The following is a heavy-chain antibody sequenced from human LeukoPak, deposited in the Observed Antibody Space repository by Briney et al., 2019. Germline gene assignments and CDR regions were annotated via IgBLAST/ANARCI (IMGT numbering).Heavy chain of an antibody. D-gene: IGHD3-16*01. Sequence: GGSLRLSCATSGFTFSSHAMSWVRQAPGKGLEWVSAISGSGGSTYYADSVKGRFTISRDNSKNTLYLQMNSLRAEDTAVYYCAKDLGSVWGPDYWGQGTLVTVSS. CDR3: AKDLGSVWGPDY. J-gene: IGHJ4*02. CDR2: ISGSGGST. CDR1: GFTFSSHA. V-gene: IGHV3-23*01.